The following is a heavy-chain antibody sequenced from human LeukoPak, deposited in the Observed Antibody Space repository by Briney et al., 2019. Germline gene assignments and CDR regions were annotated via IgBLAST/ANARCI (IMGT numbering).Heavy chain of an antibody. V-gene: IGHV1-69*13. CDR2: IIPIFGTA. D-gene: IGHD6-13*01. CDR3: ARDLRHSSSLNWFDP. J-gene: IGHJ5*02. CDR1: GYTFTSYD. Sequence: GASVKVSCKASGYTFTSYDINWVRQATGQGLEWMGGIIPIFGTANYAQKFQGRVTITADESTSTAYMELSSLRSEDTAVYYCARDLRHSSSLNWFDPWGQGTLVTVSS.